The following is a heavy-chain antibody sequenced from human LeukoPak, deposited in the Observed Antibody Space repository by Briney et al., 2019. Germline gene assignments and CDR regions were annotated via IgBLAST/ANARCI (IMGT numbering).Heavy chain of an antibody. Sequence: GASVKVSCKASGYTFTCHYIHWVRQAPGQGLEWMGWINPNSGGTRYAQKFQGRVTVTRDTSISTAYMELSNLRSDDTAVYYCARGPRLAVAGTTRWFDPWGRGTLVTVSS. CDR3: ARGPRLAVAGTTRWFDP. CDR1: GYTFTCHY. CDR2: INPNSGGT. J-gene: IGHJ5*02. V-gene: IGHV1-2*02. D-gene: IGHD6-13*01.